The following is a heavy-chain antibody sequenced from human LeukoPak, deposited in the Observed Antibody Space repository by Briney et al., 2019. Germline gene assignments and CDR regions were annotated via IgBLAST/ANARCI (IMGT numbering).Heavy chain of an antibody. J-gene: IGHJ4*02. V-gene: IGHV3-23*01. CDR3: ARRGAEVGATVAPGDY. Sequence: GGSLRLSCAASGFTFSSYAMSWVRQAPGKGLEWVSAISGSGGTTYYADSVKGRFTISSDNSKNTLYLQMNSLRAEDTAIYYCARRGAEVGATVAPGDYWGQGTLVTVSS. D-gene: IGHD1-26*01. CDR2: ISGSGGTT. CDR1: GFTFSSYA.